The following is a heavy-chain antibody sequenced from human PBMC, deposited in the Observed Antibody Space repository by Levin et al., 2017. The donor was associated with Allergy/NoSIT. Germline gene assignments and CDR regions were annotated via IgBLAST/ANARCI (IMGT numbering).Heavy chain of an antibody. CDR2: ITGSRAST. V-gene: IGHV3-23*01. CDR1: GFTFSSYA. J-gene: IGHJ4*02. D-gene: IGHD6-6*01. CDR3: AKEPTSTIAARPIDY. Sequence: GGSLRLSCEASGFTFSSYAMSWVRQAPGKGLEWVSGITGSRASTYYADSVKGRFTIFRDNSKSTLYLQMNSLRAEDTAVYYCAKEPTSTIAARPIDYWGQGTLVTVSS.